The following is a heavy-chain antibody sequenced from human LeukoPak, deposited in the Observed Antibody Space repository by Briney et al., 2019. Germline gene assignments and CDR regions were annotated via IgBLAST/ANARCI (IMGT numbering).Heavy chain of an antibody. Sequence: SETLSLTCGVSGGSISSNYWSWIRQPPGKGLEWIGYTHHSGSTSYNPSLKSRITISLDTSNNQFSLKLNSVTAADTAVYYCARSSGYSYGDFDYWGQGTLDTVSS. CDR1: GGSISSNY. D-gene: IGHD5-18*01. J-gene: IGHJ4*02. V-gene: IGHV4-59*01. CDR2: THHSGST. CDR3: ARSSGYSYGDFDY.